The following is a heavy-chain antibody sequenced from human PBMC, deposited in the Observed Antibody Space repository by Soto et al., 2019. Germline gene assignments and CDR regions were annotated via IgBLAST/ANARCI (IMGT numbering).Heavy chain of an antibody. Sequence: RXSCAASGFSFISYGVHWVRQAPGKGLEWVAVIWYDGSNKYYADSFKGRFTISRDNSKNTLYLQMNSLRAEDTAVYYCARDNAYYDFWSGYYTNYYYGMDVWGQGTTVTVSS. CDR3: ARDNAYYDFWSGYYTNYYYGMDV. V-gene: IGHV3-33*01. CDR1: GFSFISYG. CDR2: IWYDGSNK. D-gene: IGHD3-3*01. J-gene: IGHJ6*02.